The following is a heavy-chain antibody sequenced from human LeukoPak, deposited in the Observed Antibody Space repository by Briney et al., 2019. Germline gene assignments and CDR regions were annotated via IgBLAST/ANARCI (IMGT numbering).Heavy chain of an antibody. CDR1: GFTFSSYA. V-gene: IGHV3-64D*06. CDR3: VKAVPPVDTAMVTPTLGD. CDR2: ISSNGGST. J-gene: IGHJ4*02. D-gene: IGHD5-18*01. Sequence: GGPLRLSCSASGFTFSSYAMHWVRQAPGKGLEYVSAISSNGGSTYYADSVKGRFTISRDNSKNTLYLQMSSLRAEDTAVYYCVKAVPPVDTAMVTPTLGDWGQGTLVTVSS.